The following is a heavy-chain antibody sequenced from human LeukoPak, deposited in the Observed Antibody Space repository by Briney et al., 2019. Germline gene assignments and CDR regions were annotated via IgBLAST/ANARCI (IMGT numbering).Heavy chain of an antibody. CDR3: ARDGMVLNY. Sequence: GGSLRLSCAASGFTFSSYEMNWVRQAPGKGLEWVSYISSSGSTIYYADSVKGRFTISRDNAKNTLYLQMNSLRAEDTAVYYCARDGMVLNYWGQGTLVTVSS. D-gene: IGHD3-10*01. J-gene: IGHJ4*02. CDR1: GFTFSSYE. CDR2: ISSSGSTI. V-gene: IGHV3-48*03.